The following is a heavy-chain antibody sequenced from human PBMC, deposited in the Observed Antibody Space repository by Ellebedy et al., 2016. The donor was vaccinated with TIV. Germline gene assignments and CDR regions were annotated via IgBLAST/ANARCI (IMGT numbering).Heavy chain of an antibody. J-gene: IGHJ6*02. CDR1: GYTFTSFG. D-gene: IGHD4-17*01. Sequence: ASVKVSCXASGYTFTSFGFSWVRQAPGQGLEWMGRVSGYNGNTNYAQKLQGRVTMTTDTSTSTAYMELRSLRSDDTAVYYCARDDYGDRYGMDVWGQGTTVTVPS. V-gene: IGHV1-18*01. CDR3: ARDDYGDRYGMDV. CDR2: VSGYNGNT.